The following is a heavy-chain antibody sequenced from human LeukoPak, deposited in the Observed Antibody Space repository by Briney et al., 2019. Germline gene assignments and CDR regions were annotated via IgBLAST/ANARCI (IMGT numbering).Heavy chain of an antibody. CDR1: GGSVSSSGYS. CDR2: TYYSGRT. Sequence: SEALSLTCTVSGGSVSSSGYSWNWIRQPPGKTLEWIGYTYYSGRTNYNPSLKSRVTISLDTSKNQFSLRLTSVTAADTAVYYCALRRLTSAQIIEDNWFDPWGQGTLVTVSS. J-gene: IGHJ5*02. CDR3: ALRRLTSAQIIEDNWFDP. V-gene: IGHV4-61*08. D-gene: IGHD2/OR15-2a*01.